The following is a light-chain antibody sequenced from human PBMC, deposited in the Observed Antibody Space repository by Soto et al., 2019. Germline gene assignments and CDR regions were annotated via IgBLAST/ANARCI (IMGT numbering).Light chain of an antibody. Sequence: QSALTQPASVSGSPGQSITISCTGTSSDVGGYNYVSWYQQHPGKAPKLMIYEVSNRPSGVSNRFSGSKSGNTASLTISGLQAEDEAYYYCSSYTSSSTRVFGGGTKQTVL. V-gene: IGLV2-14*01. CDR1: SSDVGGYNY. CDR3: SSYTSSSTRV. CDR2: EVS. J-gene: IGLJ3*02.